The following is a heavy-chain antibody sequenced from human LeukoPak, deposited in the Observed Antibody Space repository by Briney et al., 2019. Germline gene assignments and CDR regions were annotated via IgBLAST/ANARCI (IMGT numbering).Heavy chain of an antibody. D-gene: IGHD3-9*01. V-gene: IGHV3-23*01. J-gene: IGHJ4*02. Sequence: GGSLRLSCAASGFTFSSYAMSWVRQTPGKGLEWVATMSAYNDRTHYADSVRGRFTVSRDNSKNTLSLQMNSLREDDTAVYYCAQELSDIFVVRTDSWGQGTLVTVSS. CDR3: AQELSDIFVVRTDS. CDR1: GFTFSSYA. CDR2: MSAYNDRT.